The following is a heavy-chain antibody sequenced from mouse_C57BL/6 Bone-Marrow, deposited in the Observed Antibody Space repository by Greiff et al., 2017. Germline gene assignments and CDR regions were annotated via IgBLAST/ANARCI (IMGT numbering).Heavy chain of an antibody. V-gene: IGHV2-4*01. J-gene: IGHJ4*01. CDR2: IWSGGST. Sequence: VQLKESGPGLVQPSQSLSITCTVSGFSLTSYGVHWVRQPPGKGLEWLGVIWSGGSTDYNAAFISRLSISKDNSKSQVFFKMNSLQADDTAIYYCAKNWGNCYAMDYWGQGTSVTVSS. D-gene: IGHD2-1*01. CDR3: AKNWGNCYAMDY. CDR1: GFSLTSYG.